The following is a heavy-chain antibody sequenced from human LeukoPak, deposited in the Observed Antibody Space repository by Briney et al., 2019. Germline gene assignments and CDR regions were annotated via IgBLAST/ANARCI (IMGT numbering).Heavy chain of an antibody. CDR2: ISGDGSMT. Sequence: GGSLRLSCAVSGFTFRSYWMHWVRQAPGKGLVWVSRISGDGSMTNYADSVKGRFTISRDDAKNTVYLQMNSLRAEDTAVYYCARYSSSSGGASHYLDYWGQGTLVTVSS. CDR1: GFTFRSYW. D-gene: IGHD6-6*01. V-gene: IGHV3-74*01. J-gene: IGHJ4*02. CDR3: ARYSSSSGGASHYLDY.